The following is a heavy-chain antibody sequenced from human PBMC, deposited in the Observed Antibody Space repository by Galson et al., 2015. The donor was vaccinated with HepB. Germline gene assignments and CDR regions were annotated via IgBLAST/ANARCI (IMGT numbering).Heavy chain of an antibody. J-gene: IGHJ4*02. CDR3: ARHKQLAPIHSGEWKVSFDY. V-gene: IGHV5-51*01. Sequence: QSGAEVKKPGESLKISCKGSGYSFTSYWIGWVRQMPGKGLEWMGIIYPGDSDTRYSPSFQGQVTISADKSISTAYLQWSSLKASDTAMYYCARHKQLAPIHSGEWKVSFDYWGQGTLVTVSS. D-gene: IGHD6-6*01. CDR1: GYSFTSYW. CDR2: IYPGDSDT.